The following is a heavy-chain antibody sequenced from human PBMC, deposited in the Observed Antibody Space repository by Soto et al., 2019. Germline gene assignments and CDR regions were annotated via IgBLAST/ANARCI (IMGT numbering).Heavy chain of an antibody. CDR1: GYTFTSYA. CDR2: INAGNGNT. J-gene: IGHJ4*02. CDR3: ARALSGPYSSSWYHYFDY. V-gene: IGHV1-3*01. D-gene: IGHD6-13*01. Sequence: ASVKVSCKASGYTFTSYAMHWVRQAPGQRLEWMGWINAGNGNTKYSQKFQGRVTITRDTSASTAYMELSSLRSEDTAVYYCARALSGPYSSSWYHYFDYWGQGTLVTVSS.